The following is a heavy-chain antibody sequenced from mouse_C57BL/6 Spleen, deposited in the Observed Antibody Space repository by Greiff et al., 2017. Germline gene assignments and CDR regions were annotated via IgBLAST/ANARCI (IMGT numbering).Heavy chain of an antibody. CDR1: GYTFTSYW. CDR2: IDPSDSYT. CDR3: ASRYYYAMDY. V-gene: IGHV1-59*01. J-gene: IGHJ4*01. Sequence: QVQLQQPGAELVRPGTSVKLSCKASGYTFTSYWMHWVKQRPGQGLEWIGVIDPSDSYTNYNQKFKGKATLTVDTSSSTAYMQLSSLTSEDSAVYYCASRYYYAMDYCGQGTSVTVSS.